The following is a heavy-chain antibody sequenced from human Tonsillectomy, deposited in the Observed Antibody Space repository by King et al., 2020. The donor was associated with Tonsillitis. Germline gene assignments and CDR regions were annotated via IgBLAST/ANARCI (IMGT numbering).Heavy chain of an antibody. CDR1: GGSITSGNYY. J-gene: IGHJ5*02. V-gene: IGHV4-31*03. D-gene: IGHD1-14*01. Sequence: QLQESGPGLVKPSQTLSLTCTVSGGSITSGNYYWSWIRQHPGKGLEWIGYVYYSGNTYYNPSLKSRLTISVDTSKNQFSLNLNSVTAADTAVYYCARRMGSGTGTTDWFDPWGHGTLVTVSS. CDR2: VYYSGNT. CDR3: ARRMGSGTGTTDWFDP.